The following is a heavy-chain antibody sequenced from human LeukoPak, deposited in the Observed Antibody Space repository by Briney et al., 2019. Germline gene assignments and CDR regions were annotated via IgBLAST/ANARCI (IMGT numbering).Heavy chain of an antibody. V-gene: IGHV1-69*05. Sequence: SVKVSCKASGGTFSSYAISWVRQAPGQGLEWMGGIIPIFGTANYAQKFQGRVTITTDESTSTAYMELSSLRSEDTAVYYCARVPHGSGGYYNYYYYYMDVWGKGTTVTVSS. CDR1: GGTFSSYA. J-gene: IGHJ6*03. D-gene: IGHD3-10*01. CDR2: IIPIFGTA. CDR3: ARVPHGSGGYYNYYYYYMDV.